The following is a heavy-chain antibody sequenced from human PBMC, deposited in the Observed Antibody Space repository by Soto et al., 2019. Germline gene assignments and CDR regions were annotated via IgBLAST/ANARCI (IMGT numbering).Heavy chain of an antibody. J-gene: IGHJ4*02. D-gene: IGHD2-2*01. Sequence: QVQLQQWGAGLLKPSETLSLTCAVYGGSLSGYYWSWIRQPPGKGLEWIGEINDGGSTNYKPSLKSRVTISVDTSKNPFSLKLSSVTAADTAVYYCARGRRGADCSTTTCYWNYWGQGTLVTVSS. V-gene: IGHV4-34*01. CDR1: GGSLSGYY. CDR2: INDGGST. CDR3: ARGRRGADCSTTTCYWNY.